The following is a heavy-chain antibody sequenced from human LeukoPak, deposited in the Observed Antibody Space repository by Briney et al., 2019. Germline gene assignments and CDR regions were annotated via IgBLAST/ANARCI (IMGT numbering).Heavy chain of an antibody. V-gene: IGHV4-4*07. CDR2: IYTSGST. Sequence: LRETLSLTCTVSGGSISSYYWSWIRQPAGKGLEWIGRIYTSGSTNYNPSLKSRVTTSVDTSKNQFSLKLSSVTAADTAVYYCASTRYCSSTSCTTKSHFDYWGQGTLVTVSS. J-gene: IGHJ4*02. D-gene: IGHD2-2*01. CDR1: GGSISSYY. CDR3: ASTRYCSSTSCTTKSHFDY.